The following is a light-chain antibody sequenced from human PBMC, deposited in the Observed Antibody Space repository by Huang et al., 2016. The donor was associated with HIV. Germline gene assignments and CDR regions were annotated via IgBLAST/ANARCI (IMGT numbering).Light chain of an antibody. CDR1: QSISSY. V-gene: IGKV1-39*01. CDR2: AAS. J-gene: IGKJ2*01. Sequence: DIQVTQSPSSLSASVGDRVTITCRASQSISSYLHWYQQKPGKAPKVLINAASSLQSGVPSRFSGSGSGTDFTLTISILQPEDFATYYCQQSYSTPYTFGQGTKLEIK. CDR3: QQSYSTPYT.